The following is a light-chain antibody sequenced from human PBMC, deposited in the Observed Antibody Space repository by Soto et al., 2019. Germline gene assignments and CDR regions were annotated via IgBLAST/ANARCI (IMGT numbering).Light chain of an antibody. V-gene: IGLV2-23*03. CDR2: EGS. CDR1: SSDVGSYNL. Sequence: QSVLTQPASVSGSPGQSITISCTGTSSDVGSYNLVSWYQQHLGEAPKLMIYEGSKRPSGVSNRFSGSKSGNAASLTISGLQAEDEADYYCCSYAGSSTFSYVFGTGTKVPVL. J-gene: IGLJ1*01. CDR3: CSYAGSSTFSYV.